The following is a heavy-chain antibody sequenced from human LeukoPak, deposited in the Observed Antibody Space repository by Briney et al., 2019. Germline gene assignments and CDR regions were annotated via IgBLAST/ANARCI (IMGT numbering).Heavy chain of an antibody. V-gene: IGHV4-30-2*01. CDR3: ARGPVVVTRQKYYFDY. CDR1: GGSISSGGYS. D-gene: IGHD2-2*01. CDR2: IYHSGST. Sequence: PSETLSLTCAVSGGSISSGGYSWSWIRQPPGKGLEWIGYIYHSGSTYYNPSLKSRVTISVDTSKNQFSLKLSSVTAADTAVYYCARGPVVVTRQKYYFDYWGQGTLVTVSS. J-gene: IGHJ4*02.